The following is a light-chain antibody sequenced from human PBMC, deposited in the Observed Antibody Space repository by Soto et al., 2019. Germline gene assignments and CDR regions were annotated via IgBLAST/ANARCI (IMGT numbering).Light chain of an antibody. CDR1: QSISGY. Sequence: DIQLTQSPSSLSASIGDRVTITCRTSQSISGYLNWYQQRPGKAPNVLIYGATFLESGVPSRFSGSGSGTDFTLTITNLQPEDFATYYCQQYNSYSWTFGQGTKVEIK. CDR3: QQYNSYSWT. V-gene: IGKV1-39*01. CDR2: GAT. J-gene: IGKJ1*01.